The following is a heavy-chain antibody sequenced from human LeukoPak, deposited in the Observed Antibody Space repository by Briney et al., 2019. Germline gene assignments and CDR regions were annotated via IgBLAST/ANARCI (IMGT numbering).Heavy chain of an antibody. D-gene: IGHD2-8*01. CDR1: GFTFSSYA. J-gene: IGHJ5*02. V-gene: IGHV3-23*01. CDR2: ISDTGGST. Sequence: GGSLRLSCAASGFTFSSYAMSWVRQAPGKGLEWVSAISDTGGSTYYADSVKGRFTISRDNSKNTLYLQMNSLRVEDTAVHYCAKETRGYCTSGLCLSGFDPWGQGTLVTVSS. CDR3: AKETRGYCTSGLCLSGFDP.